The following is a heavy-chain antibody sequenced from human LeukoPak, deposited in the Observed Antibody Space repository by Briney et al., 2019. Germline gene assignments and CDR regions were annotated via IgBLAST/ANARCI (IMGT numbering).Heavy chain of an antibody. Sequence: SETLSLTCTVSGGSISSYYWSWIRQPPGKGLEWIGYIYYSGSTNYNPSLKSRVTISVDTSKNQFSLKLSSVTAADTAVYYCASYDYTSAYHFDYWGQGTLVTVSS. J-gene: IGHJ4*02. CDR1: GGSISSYY. D-gene: IGHD4-11*01. V-gene: IGHV4-59*01. CDR3: ASYDYTSAYHFDY. CDR2: IYYSGST.